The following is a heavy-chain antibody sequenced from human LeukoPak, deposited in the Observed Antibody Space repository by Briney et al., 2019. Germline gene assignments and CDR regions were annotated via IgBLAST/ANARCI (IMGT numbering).Heavy chain of an antibody. CDR2: IYYSGST. CDR3: ARGPYSSGWSNYYYGMDV. D-gene: IGHD6-19*01. J-gene: IGHJ6*02. V-gene: IGHV4-59*12. CDR1: GGSISSYY. Sequence: MPSETLSLTCTVSGGSISSYYWSWIRQPPGKGLEWIGYIYYSGSTNYNPSLKSRVTISIDTSKNQFSLKLSSVTAADTAVYYCARGPYSSGWSNYYYGMDVWGQGTTVTVSS.